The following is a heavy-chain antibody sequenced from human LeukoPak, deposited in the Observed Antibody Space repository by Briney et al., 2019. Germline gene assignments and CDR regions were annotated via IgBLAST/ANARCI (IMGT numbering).Heavy chain of an antibody. Sequence: PSETLSLTCAVYGGSFSGYYWSWIRQPPGKGLEWIGEINHSGSTNYNPSLKSRVTISVDTSKNQFSLKLSSVTAADTAVYYCARLAGAFDYWGQGTPVTVSS. CDR2: INHSGST. D-gene: IGHD1-26*01. CDR1: GGSFSGYY. CDR3: ARLAGAFDY. V-gene: IGHV4-34*01. J-gene: IGHJ4*02.